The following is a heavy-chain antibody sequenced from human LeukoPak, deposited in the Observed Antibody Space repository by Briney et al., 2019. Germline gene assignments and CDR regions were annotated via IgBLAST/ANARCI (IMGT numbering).Heavy chain of an antibody. Sequence: PGGSLRLSCAASGFTFSSYEMNWVRQAPGKGLEWVSYISSSGSTIYYADSVKGRFTISRDNAKNSLYLQMNSLRAEDTAVYYCARHYYDSSGYFDPHWGQGTLVTVSS. V-gene: IGHV3-48*03. CDR2: ISSSGSTI. D-gene: IGHD3-22*01. CDR1: GFTFSSYE. J-gene: IGHJ4*02. CDR3: ARHYYDSSGYFDPH.